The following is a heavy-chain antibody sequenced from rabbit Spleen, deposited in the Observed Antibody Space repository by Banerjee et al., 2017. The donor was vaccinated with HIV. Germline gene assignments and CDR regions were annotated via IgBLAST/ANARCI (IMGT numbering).Heavy chain of an antibody. Sequence: QSLEESGGDLVKPGASLTLTCTASGFSFSSSYYMCWVRQAPGKGLECIACIYGGSGGSTWYASWVNGRFTISKTSSTTVTLQLTSLTAADTATYFCARGSGSGPYIDGYFNLWGPGTLVTVS. V-gene: IGHV1S40*01. CDR1: GFSFSSSYY. D-gene: IGHD1-1*01. CDR2: IYGGSGGST. J-gene: IGHJ4*01. CDR3: ARGSGSGPYIDGYFNL.